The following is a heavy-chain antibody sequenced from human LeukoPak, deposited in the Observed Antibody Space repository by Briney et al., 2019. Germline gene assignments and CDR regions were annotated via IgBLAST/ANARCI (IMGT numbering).Heavy chain of an antibody. V-gene: IGHV3-30*03. CDR3: ATSFGYYYDSSVLVY. Sequence: PGRSLRLSCAASGFTFSSYGMHWVRQAPGKGLEWVAVISYDGSNKYYADSVKGRFTISRDNSKNMLYLQMNSLRAEDTAVYYCATSFGYYYDSSVLVYWGQGTLVTVSS. D-gene: IGHD3-22*01. CDR1: GFTFSSYG. J-gene: IGHJ4*02. CDR2: ISYDGSNK.